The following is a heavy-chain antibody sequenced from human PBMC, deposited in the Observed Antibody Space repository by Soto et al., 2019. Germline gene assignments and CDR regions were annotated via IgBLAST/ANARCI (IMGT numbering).Heavy chain of an antibody. V-gene: IGHV4-59*01. D-gene: IGHD3-10*01. CDR2: IYYSGST. J-gene: IGHJ5*02. Sequence: SETLSLTCTVSGGSIGSYYWNWIRQPPGKGLEWIGYIYYSGSTNYNPSLKSRVTISVDTSKNQFSLKLSSLRSEDTAVYYCERDLPAPYYGTPNWFDPWGQGTLVTVSS. CDR1: GGSIGSYY. CDR3: ERDLPAPYYGTPNWFDP.